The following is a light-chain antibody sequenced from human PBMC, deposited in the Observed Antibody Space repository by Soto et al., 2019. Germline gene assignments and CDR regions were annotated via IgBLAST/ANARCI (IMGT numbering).Light chain of an antibody. CDR1: QGIKSA. V-gene: IGKV1D-13*01. J-gene: IGKJ3*01. CDR2: DAS. CDR3: QQFKYSPT. Sequence: AVQLTQSPSSLSASVGDRVTITCRASQGIKSALAWYQQKPGRAPKLLISDASRSESGVSSRFSGSGSGTDFTLTISSLQSEDFATYYWQQFKYSPTVGRGTKVDLK.